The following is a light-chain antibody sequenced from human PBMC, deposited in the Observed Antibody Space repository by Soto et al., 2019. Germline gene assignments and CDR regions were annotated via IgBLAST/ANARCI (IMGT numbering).Light chain of an antibody. CDR1: QSVSSY. V-gene: IGKV3-11*01. CDR3: QQRTNWPPIT. CDR2: GAS. Sequence: EIVLTQSPATLSLSPGERATLSCRASQSVSSYLAWYQQKPGQAPRLLIFGASYRATGIPARFTGSGSGTDLTLTISSLEPEDSAVYYCQQRTNWPPITFGGGTKVEIK. J-gene: IGKJ4*01.